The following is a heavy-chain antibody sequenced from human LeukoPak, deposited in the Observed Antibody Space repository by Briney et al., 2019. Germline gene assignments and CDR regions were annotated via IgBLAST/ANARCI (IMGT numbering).Heavy chain of an antibody. J-gene: IGHJ4*02. V-gene: IGHV3-66*01. CDR2: IYSHSNT. CDR1: GFTVSSNY. Sequence: GGSLRLSCAASGFTVSSNYMSWVRQAPRKGLEWVSVIYSHSNTYYADSVKGRFTISRDNSKNTLYLQMNSLRAEDTAVYYCAGLIAVADNYWGQGTLVTVSS. D-gene: IGHD6-19*01. CDR3: AGLIAVADNY.